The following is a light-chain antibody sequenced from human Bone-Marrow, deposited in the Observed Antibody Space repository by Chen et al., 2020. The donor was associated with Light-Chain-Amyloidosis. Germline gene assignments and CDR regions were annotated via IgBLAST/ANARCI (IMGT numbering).Light chain of an antibody. Sequence: SYELTQPPSVSVSPGQTARITCSGDDLPTKYAYWYQQKPGQAPLLVIHRDTERPSGISERFSGSSSGTTDTLTISGVQAEDEADYHCQSADSSGPYEVIFGGGTKLTVL. J-gene: IGLJ2*01. CDR1: DLPTKY. V-gene: IGLV3-25*03. CDR2: RDT. CDR3: QSADSSGPYEVI.